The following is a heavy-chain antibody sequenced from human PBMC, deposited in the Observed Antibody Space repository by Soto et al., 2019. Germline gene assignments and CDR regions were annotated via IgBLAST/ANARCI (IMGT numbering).Heavy chain of an antibody. CDR2: INHSGST. J-gene: IGHJ4*02. CDR1: GGSFSGYY. Sequence: QVQLQQWGAGLLKPSETLSLTCAVYGGSFSGYYWSWIRQPPGKGLEWIGEINHSGSTNYNPSLKSRVTISVDTSKNQFSLKLSSVTAADTAVDYCARSTRVRGDYWGQGTLVTVSS. V-gene: IGHV4-34*01. CDR3: ARSTRVRGDY.